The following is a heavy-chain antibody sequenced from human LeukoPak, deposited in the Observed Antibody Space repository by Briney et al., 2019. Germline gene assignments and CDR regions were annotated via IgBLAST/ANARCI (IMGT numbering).Heavy chain of an antibody. J-gene: IGHJ6*03. V-gene: IGHV3-33*06. CDR1: GFSFDNYG. Sequence: GRSLRLSCAASGFSFDNYGMHWVRQAPGKGLEWGAIIWYDGSEKYADGVKGRFTISRDTSKNTMYLQMNSLRGAGTGVYYSVKVGQGSSYLHMDVWGKGTTVTVSS. D-gene: IGHD2-15*01. CDR3: VKVGQGSSYLHMDV. CDR2: IWYDGSEK.